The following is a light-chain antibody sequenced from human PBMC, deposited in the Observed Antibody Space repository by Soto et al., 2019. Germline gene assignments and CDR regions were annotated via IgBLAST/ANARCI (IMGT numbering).Light chain of an antibody. Sequence: DIQMTQSPSSLSASVGDRVTITCRASQSISSYLNWYQQKPGKAPKLLIYAASSLQTGVPSTFSGSGSGTAFPLTIITLQPEDFANYYCQQSYSTPPITFGQGTRLEIK. CDR1: QSISSY. J-gene: IGKJ5*01. CDR3: QQSYSTPPIT. CDR2: AAS. V-gene: IGKV1-39*01.